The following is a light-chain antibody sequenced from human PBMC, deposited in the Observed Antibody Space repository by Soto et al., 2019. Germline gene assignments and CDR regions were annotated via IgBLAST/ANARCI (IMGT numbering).Light chain of an antibody. CDR3: GAWDDSLIGSV. CDR1: SSNIGSYT. V-gene: IGLV1-44*01. CDR2: NND. J-gene: IGLJ1*01. Sequence: QSVLTQPPSASGTPGQRVTISCSGSSSNIGSYTVNWCQQLPGTAPKILIYNNDNRPPAVPARFSASKSGTSASPATSRLQSEDEADYYCGAWDDSLIGSVFGTGTKVTVL.